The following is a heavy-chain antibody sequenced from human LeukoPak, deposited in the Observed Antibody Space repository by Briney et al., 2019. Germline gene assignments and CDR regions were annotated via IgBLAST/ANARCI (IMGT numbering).Heavy chain of an antibody. V-gene: IGHV3-7*05. Sequence: PGGSLRLSCAASGFTFSSYWMTWVRQAPGKGLEWVAKIKQDGSEKYYVDSVKGRFTISRDNAENSLYLQMNSLGAEDTAVYYCARRGTSSSWAHFDYWGQGTLVSVSS. CDR2: IKQDGSEK. J-gene: IGHJ4*02. D-gene: IGHD6-13*01. CDR1: GFTFSSYW. CDR3: ARRGTSSSWAHFDY.